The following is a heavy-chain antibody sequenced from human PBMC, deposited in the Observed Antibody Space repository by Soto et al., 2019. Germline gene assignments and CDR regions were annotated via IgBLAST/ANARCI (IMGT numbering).Heavy chain of an antibody. V-gene: IGHV3-7*03. J-gene: IGHJ6*02. CDR1: GFTFSSYW. Sequence: PGGSLRLSCAAYGFTFSSYWMSRVRQAPGKGLEWVANIKQDGSEKYYVDSVKGRFTISRDNAKNSLYLQMNSLRAEDTAVYYCARFSSSSIYYYYYYGMDVWGQGTTVTVSS. D-gene: IGHD6-6*01. CDR2: IKQDGSEK. CDR3: ARFSSSSIYYYYYYGMDV.